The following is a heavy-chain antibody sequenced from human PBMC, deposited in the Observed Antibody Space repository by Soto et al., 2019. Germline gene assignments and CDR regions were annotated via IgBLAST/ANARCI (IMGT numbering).Heavy chain of an antibody. D-gene: IGHD3-9*01. CDR1: GYTFTNYD. CDR3: VRLPDNVDVLTGRSGYNDY. Sequence: QVQLVQSGAEVKKPGASVKVSCKASGYTFTNYDINWVQHATGQGLEWMGWMNPNSGNTGSAQKFQGRVTMTRDTSINTAYMELSSRRSDDTAVYYCVRLPDNVDVLTGRSGYNDYWGQGTLVTVSS. V-gene: IGHV1-8*01. J-gene: IGHJ4*02. CDR2: MNPNSGNT.